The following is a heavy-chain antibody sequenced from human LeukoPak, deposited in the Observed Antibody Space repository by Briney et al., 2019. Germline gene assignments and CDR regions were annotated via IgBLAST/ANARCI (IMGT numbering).Heavy chain of an antibody. J-gene: IGHJ4*02. D-gene: IGHD2-2*01. CDR3: ARDVVPAASGIDY. CDR2: ISGSISGSGRPT. V-gene: IGHV3-23*01. Sequence: GGSLRLSCAASGFSFSSYAMSWVRQAPGKELEWVSGISGSISGSGRPTQYADSVKGRFTISRDNSKNTLYLQMNSLRAEGTAVYYCARDVVPAASGIDYWGQGTLVTVSS. CDR1: GFSFSSYA.